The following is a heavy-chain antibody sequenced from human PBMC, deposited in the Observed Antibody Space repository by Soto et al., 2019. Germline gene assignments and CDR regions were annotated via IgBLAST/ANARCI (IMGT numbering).Heavy chain of an antibody. Sequence: PGGSLRLSCAASGFTFDDYTIHWGRQAPGKGLEWVSLISWDGGSTYYADSVKGRFTISRDNSKNSLYLQMNSLRTEDTALYYCAKDQGIAAAGAPDAFDIWGQGTMVTVSS. CDR2: ISWDGGST. CDR3: AKDQGIAAAGAPDAFDI. V-gene: IGHV3-43*01. D-gene: IGHD6-13*01. J-gene: IGHJ3*02. CDR1: GFTFDDYT.